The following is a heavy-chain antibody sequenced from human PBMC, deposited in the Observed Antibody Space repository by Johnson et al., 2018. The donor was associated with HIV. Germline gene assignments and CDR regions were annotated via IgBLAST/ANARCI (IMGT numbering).Heavy chain of an antibody. CDR3: AREMVVRDYGDYTVRRGGAFDI. CDR2: IKSETDGGTT. J-gene: IGHJ3*02. CDR1: GFTFNNAW. V-gene: IGHV3-15*01. Sequence: VQLVESGGGLVKPGGSLRLSCAASGFTFNNAWMSWVRQAPGKGLEWVGRIKSETDGGTTDSAAPVKGRFTISRDDSKNTLYLQMSSLKIEDTAVYYCAREMVVRDYGDYTVRRGGAFDIWGQGTMVTVSS. D-gene: IGHD4-17*01.